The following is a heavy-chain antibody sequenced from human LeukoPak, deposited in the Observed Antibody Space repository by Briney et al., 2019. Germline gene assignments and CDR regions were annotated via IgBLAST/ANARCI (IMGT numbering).Heavy chain of an antibody. CDR2: ISWNSGSI. CDR3: AKGRNRYGSGSYYVDY. J-gene: IGHJ4*02. D-gene: IGHD3-10*01. CDR1: GFSFDDYA. V-gene: IGHV3-9*01. Sequence: SGRSLRLYCAASGFSFDDYAMHWVRQAPGKGLEWVSGISWNSGSIGYADSVKGQFTISRDNAKNSLYLQMNSLRAEDTALYYCAKGRNRYGSGSYYVDYWSQGTLVTVT.